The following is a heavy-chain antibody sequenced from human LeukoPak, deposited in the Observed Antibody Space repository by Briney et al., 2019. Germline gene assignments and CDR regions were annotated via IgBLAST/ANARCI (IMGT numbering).Heavy chain of an antibody. CDR2: IRYDGSNK. V-gene: IGHV3-30*02. D-gene: IGHD3-10*01. CDR1: GFTFSSYG. CDR3: ARSITMVRGVGGY. Sequence: PGGSLRLSCAASGFTFSSYGMHWVRQAPGKGLEWVAFIRYDGSNKYYADSVKGRFTISRDNSKNTLYLQMNSLRSDDTAVYYCARSITMVRGVGGYWGQGTLVTVSS. J-gene: IGHJ4*02.